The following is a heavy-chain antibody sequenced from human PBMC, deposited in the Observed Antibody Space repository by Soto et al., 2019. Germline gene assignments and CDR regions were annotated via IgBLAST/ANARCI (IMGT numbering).Heavy chain of an antibody. CDR2: ISAHNGNT. CDR1: GYGFTTYG. CDR3: ARGRYGDD. V-gene: IGHV1-18*01. Sequence: QVHLVQSGAEVKKPGASVKVSCKGSGYGFTTYGITWVRQAPGQGLEWMAWISAHNGNTNYAQKPQGRVTVTRDTSTSTAYMELRSLRSDDTAVYYCARGRYGDDWCQGALVTVSS. J-gene: IGHJ4*02. D-gene: IGHD1-1*01.